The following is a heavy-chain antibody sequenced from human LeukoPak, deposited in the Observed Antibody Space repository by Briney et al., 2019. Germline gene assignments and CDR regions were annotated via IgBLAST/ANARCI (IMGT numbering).Heavy chain of an antibody. CDR2: ISGSGSTI. Sequence: PGGSLRLSCAASGFTFSGYSMNWLRQAPGKGLEWVSYISGSGSTIYYTDSVRGRFTISRDNAKNSLYLQMNSLRAEDTAVYYCARDFTSITMIVVVTDAFDIWGQGTMVTVSS. D-gene: IGHD3-22*01. CDR1: GFTFSGYS. CDR3: ARDFTSITMIVVVTDAFDI. V-gene: IGHV3-48*04. J-gene: IGHJ3*02.